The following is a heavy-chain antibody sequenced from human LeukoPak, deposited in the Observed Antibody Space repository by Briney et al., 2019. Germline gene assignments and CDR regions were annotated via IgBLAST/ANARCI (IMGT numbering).Heavy chain of an antibody. J-gene: IGHJ4*02. V-gene: IGHV1-18*01. CDR3: ATTGIAAAGTRYFDL. Sequence: SVKLSCKASGYTFTSYSISWVRQTPGQALEWMGWSSAYNGNTNYTQNPQGRDTMTTNTPTSTAYMEMRSLRSDDTAVYYCATTGIAAAGTRYFDLWGQGTVVTVSS. CDR2: SSAYNGNT. D-gene: IGHD6-13*01. CDR1: GYTFTSYS.